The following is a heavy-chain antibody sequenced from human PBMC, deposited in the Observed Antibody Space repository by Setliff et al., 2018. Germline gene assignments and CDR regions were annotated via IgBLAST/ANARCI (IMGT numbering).Heavy chain of an antibody. CDR2: INPSSGAT. V-gene: IGHV1-2*06. CDR3: ARGPSNYDLLTGCDC. CDR1: GGTFSSYA. J-gene: IGHJ4*02. D-gene: IGHD3-9*01. Sequence: ASVKVSCKASGGTFSSYAISWVRQAPGQGLEWMGRINPSSGATIYAQKFQGRVTMTRDTSITAAYMELSRLRSDDSAVYYCARGPSNYDLLTGCDCWGQGTLVTV.